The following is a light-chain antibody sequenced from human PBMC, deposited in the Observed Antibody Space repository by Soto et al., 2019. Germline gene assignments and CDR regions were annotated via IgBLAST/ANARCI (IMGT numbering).Light chain of an antibody. V-gene: IGLV1-40*01. J-gene: IGLJ1*01. CDR1: SSSIGAGYD. CDR2: GNS. CDR3: QSYDSSLSAR. Sequence: QSVLTQPPSVSGAPGQRVTISCTGSSSSIGAGYDVHWYQQLPGTAPKLLIYGNSNRPSGIPDRFSGSRSGTSASLAITGLQAEDEADYYCQSYDSSLSARFGTGTKVTVL.